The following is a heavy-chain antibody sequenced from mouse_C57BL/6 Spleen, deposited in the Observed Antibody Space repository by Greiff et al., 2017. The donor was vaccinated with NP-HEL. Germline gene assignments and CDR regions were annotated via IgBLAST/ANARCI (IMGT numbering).Heavy chain of an antibody. D-gene: IGHD1-1*01. CDR1: GYTFTSYG. J-gene: IGHJ1*03. CDR3: AKVEGDWYFDV. CDR2: IYPRSGNT. V-gene: IGHV1-81*01. Sequence: QVQLQQSGAELARPGASVKLSCKASGYTFTSYGISWVKQRTGQGLEWIGEIYPRSGNTYYNEKFKGKATLTADKSSSTAYMELRSLTAEDSEVYFCAKVEGDWYFDVWGTGTTVTVSS.